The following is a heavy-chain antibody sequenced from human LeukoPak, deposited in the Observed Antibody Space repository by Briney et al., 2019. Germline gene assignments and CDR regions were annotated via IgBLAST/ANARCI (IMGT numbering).Heavy chain of an antibody. CDR2: ISSSGSAI. Sequence: PGGSLRLLCAASGFPLSSYSINWVRQAPGKGLEWVSYISSSGSAIYYVDSVKGRLTVSRDNAKNSLFLQMNSPRAEDTAVYYCVRVKGSYSDYWGQGALVTVSS. CDR3: VRVKGSYSDY. J-gene: IGHJ4*02. V-gene: IGHV3-48*01. CDR1: GFPLSSYS. D-gene: IGHD2-15*01.